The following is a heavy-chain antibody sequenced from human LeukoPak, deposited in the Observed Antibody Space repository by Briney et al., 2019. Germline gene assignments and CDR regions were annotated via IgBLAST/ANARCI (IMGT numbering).Heavy chain of an antibody. V-gene: IGHV3-15*01. D-gene: IGHD3-9*01. CDR3: ARVLSRARYFDWLLQRNYGMDV. CDR1: GFTFSGAW. J-gene: IGHJ6*02. Sequence: GGSLRLSCAASGFTFSGAWMSWVRQAPGKGLQWVARIKSKVDGGTTEYAAPVRGRFTISRDDSKNTVFLQMNSLRAEDTAVYYCARVLSRARYFDWLLQRNYGMDVWGQGTTVTVSS. CDR2: IKSKVDGGTT.